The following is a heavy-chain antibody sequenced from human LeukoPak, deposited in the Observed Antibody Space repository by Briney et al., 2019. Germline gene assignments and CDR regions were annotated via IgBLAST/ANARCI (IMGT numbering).Heavy chain of an antibody. Sequence: GGSLRLSCAASGFTVSSNYMSWVRQAPGKGLEWGSVIYSGGSTYYADSVRGRFTVSRDNYKNTLYLQMNGLRAEDTAVYYCARDGTFDDSSGLGAFDIWGQRTMVTVSS. J-gene: IGHJ3*02. CDR3: ARDGTFDDSSGLGAFDI. V-gene: IGHV3-53*01. CDR1: GFTVSSNY. D-gene: IGHD3-22*01. CDR2: IYSGGST.